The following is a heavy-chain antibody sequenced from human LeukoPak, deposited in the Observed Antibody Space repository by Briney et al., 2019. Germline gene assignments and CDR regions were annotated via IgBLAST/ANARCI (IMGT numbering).Heavy chain of an antibody. CDR2: IFHTGST. CDR3: ARVYSSGMGV. V-gene: IGHV4-4*02. D-gene: IGHD2-21*01. CDR1: GGSISSSSW. J-gene: IGHJ6*02. Sequence: SETLSLTCAVSGGSISSSSWWTWVRQPPGRGLEWIGEIFHTGSTNYNPSLKSRVTISMDKSKNQFSLRLSSVTAAADTAVYYCARVYSSGMGVWGQGTTVTVSS.